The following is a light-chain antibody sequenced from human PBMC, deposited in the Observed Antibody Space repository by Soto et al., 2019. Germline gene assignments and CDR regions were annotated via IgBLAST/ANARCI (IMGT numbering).Light chain of an antibody. J-gene: IGKJ4*01. V-gene: IGKV1-39*01. CDR1: QSISSY. Sequence: DIQMTQSPSSLSASVGDRVTITCRASQSISSYLNWYQQKPGKAPKLLIYGASSLQSGVPSRFSGSGSGTDFILTISSLQPEDFATYYCQQSYSTLALTFGGGTKVDSK. CDR2: GAS. CDR3: QQSYSTLALT.